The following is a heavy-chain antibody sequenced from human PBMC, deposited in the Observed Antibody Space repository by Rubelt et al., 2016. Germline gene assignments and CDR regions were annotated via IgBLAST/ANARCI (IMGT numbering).Heavy chain of an antibody. Sequence: QQQLQESGPGLVTPSETLSLTCIVSGGSISGRSYYWGWIRQPPGKGLEWIASIFSSGSTSYRPSLKRRVTISVDTSRNQFSLKLKSVTAADTAVDYWARRRTVPQNWFDPWGQGTLVTVSS. J-gene: IGHJ5*02. CDR2: IFSSGST. D-gene: IGHD4-17*01. CDR3: ARRRTVPQNWFDP. CDR1: GGSISGRSYY. V-gene: IGHV4-39*01.